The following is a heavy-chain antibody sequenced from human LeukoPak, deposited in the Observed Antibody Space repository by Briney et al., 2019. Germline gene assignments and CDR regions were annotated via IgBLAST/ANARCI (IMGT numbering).Heavy chain of an antibody. Sequence: GGSLRLSCAASGFTFSSYWMHWVRQAPGKGLVWVSRINSDGSSTSYADSVKGRFTISRDNAKNTLYLQMNRLRAEDTDVYYCAREDRDSSSLDYWGQGTLVTVSS. CDR2: INSDGSST. J-gene: IGHJ4*02. CDR3: AREDRDSSSLDY. CDR1: GFTFSSYW. V-gene: IGHV3-74*01. D-gene: IGHD6-6*01.